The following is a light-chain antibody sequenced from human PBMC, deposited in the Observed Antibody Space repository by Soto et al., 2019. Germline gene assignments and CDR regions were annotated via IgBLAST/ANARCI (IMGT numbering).Light chain of an antibody. Sequence: EIVLTQSPATLSLSPGERATLSCRASQSITNYLGWYQQKPGQAPRLLIYATYNRATGIPARFSGSGSGTDFTLTISSLQSEDFAVYYCQQYNNWPPWTFGQGTKVDIK. CDR3: QQYNNWPPWT. CDR1: QSITNY. J-gene: IGKJ1*01. V-gene: IGKV3D-15*01. CDR2: ATY.